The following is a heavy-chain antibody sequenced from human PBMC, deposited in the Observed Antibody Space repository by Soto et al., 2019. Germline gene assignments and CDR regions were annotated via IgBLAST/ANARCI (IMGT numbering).Heavy chain of an antibody. D-gene: IGHD2-2*01. CDR2: ISGSAGST. CDR3: AKESERVVPRGHFDY. J-gene: IGHJ4*02. CDR1: GFTFSTYA. V-gene: IGHV3-23*01. Sequence: GVLRLSCAASGFTFSTYAMSWVRQAPGKGLEWVSAISGSAGSTYYADSVKGRFTISRDNSKNTLYLQMNSLRAEDTAVYYCAKESERVVPRGHFDYWGQGTLVTVSS.